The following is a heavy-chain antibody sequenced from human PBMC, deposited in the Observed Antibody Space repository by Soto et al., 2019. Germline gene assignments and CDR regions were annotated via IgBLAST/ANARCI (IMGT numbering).Heavy chain of an antibody. D-gene: IGHD5-12*01. CDR1: GFTFSSYG. V-gene: IGHV3-33*01. CDR3: ARDLWLEDSGYDYTDY. CDR2: IWYDGSNK. Sequence: GGSLRLSCAASGFTFSSYGMHWVRQAPGKGLEWVAVIWYDGSNKYYADSVKGRFTISRDNSKNTLYLQMNSLRAEDTAVYYCARDLWLEDSGYDYTDYWGQGTLVTVSS. J-gene: IGHJ4*02.